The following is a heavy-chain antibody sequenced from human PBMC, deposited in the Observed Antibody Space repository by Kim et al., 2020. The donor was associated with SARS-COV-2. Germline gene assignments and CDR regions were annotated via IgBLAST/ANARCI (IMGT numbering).Heavy chain of an antibody. D-gene: IGHD4-4*01. CDR3: ARADPVASWPDAFDI. V-gene: IGHV4-30-2*01. Sequence: SETLSLTCAVSGGSISSGGYSWSWIRQPPGKGLEWTGYIYHSGSTYYNPSLKSRVTISVDRSKNQFSLTLCSLTAADTAVYYCARADPVASWPDAFDIWG. CDR1: GGSISSGGYS. CDR2: IYHSGST. J-gene: IGHJ3*02.